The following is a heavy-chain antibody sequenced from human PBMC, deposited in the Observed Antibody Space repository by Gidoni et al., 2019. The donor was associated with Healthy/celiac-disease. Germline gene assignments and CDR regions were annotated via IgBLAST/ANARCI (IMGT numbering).Heavy chain of an antibody. CDR3: ARGAYDYVWGSYPLYFDY. CDR1: GGSSSCGGYY. J-gene: IGHJ4*02. CDR2: IYYSGST. V-gene: IGHV4-31*03. Sequence: QVQLQESGPGLVKPSPTLSLTCTVSGGSSSCGGYYWSWSRQHPGKGLEWIGYIYYSGSTYYNPSLKSRVTISVDTSKNQFSLKLSSVTAADTAVYYCARGAYDYVWGSYPLYFDYCGQGTLVTVSS. D-gene: IGHD3-16*02.